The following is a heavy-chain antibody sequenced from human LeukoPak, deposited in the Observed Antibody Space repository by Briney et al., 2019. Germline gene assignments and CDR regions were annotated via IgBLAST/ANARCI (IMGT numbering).Heavy chain of an antibody. CDR1: GYSISNGYY. J-gene: IGHJ6*03. Sequence: PSETLSLTCAVSGYSISNGYYWVWIRQPPGRGLEWIGSLYHSDSAYCNTSLRSRASMSVDTAKNQFSLTLSFVTAADTAVYYCARQHDSYYYYYIDVWGSGTTVTVSS. CDR3: ARQHDSYYYYYIDV. V-gene: IGHV4-38-2*01. CDR2: LYHSDSA.